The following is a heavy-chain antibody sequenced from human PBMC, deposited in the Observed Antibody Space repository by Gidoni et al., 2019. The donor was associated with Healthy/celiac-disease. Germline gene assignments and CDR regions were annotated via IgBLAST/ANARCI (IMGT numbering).Heavy chain of an antibody. CDR3: AKDSYFDWLLDTNWFDP. D-gene: IGHD3-9*01. V-gene: IGHV3-9*01. CDR2: ISWNSGSI. J-gene: IGHJ5*02. CDR1: GFTFDDYA. Sequence: EVQLVESGGGLVQPGRSLRLSCAASGFTFDDYAMHWVRQAPGKGLAWVSGISWNSGSIGYADSVKGRFTISRDNAKNPLYLQMNSLRAEDTALYYCAKDSYFDWLLDTNWFDPWGQGTLVTVSS.